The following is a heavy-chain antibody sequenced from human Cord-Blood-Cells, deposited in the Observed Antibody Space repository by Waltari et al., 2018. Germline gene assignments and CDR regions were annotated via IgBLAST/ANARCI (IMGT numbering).Heavy chain of an antibody. CDR2: IYYSGST. V-gene: IGHV4-39*01. CDR3: ARHLTTWDPPYAFDI. CDR1: GGSISSSSYY. D-gene: IGHD1-1*01. J-gene: IGHJ3*02. Sequence: QLQLQESGPGLVKPSETLSLTCTVSGGSISSSSYYWGWIRQPPGKGLEWIGSIYYSGSTYYNPSLKSRVTISVDTSKNQFSLKLSSVTAADTAVYYCARHLTTWDPPYAFDIWGQGTMVTVSS.